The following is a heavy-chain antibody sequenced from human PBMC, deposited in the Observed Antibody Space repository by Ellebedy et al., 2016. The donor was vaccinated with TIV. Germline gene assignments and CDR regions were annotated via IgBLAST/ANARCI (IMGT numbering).Heavy chain of an antibody. CDR3: AREERRRGIVGANDAFDI. J-gene: IGHJ3*02. CDR2: ISVYNGKT. D-gene: IGHD1-26*01. V-gene: IGHV1-18*04. Sequence: ASVKVSCKASGYTLISYGISWVRQAPGQGLEWTGWISVYNGKTDYAQKLQGRVTMTTDTSTSTAHMELRSLRSDDTAVYYCAREERRRGIVGANDAFDIWGQGTMVTVSS. CDR1: GYTLISYG.